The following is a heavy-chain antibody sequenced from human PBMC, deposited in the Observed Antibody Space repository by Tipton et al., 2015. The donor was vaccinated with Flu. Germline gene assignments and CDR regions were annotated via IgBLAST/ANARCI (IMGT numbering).Heavy chain of an antibody. V-gene: IGHV1-2*02. CDR2: INPNSGGT. J-gene: IGHJ5*02. CDR3: ATGKPTGYLGPAAGWFDT. CDR1: GYTLTGYY. Sequence: QSGAEMRKPGASVKVSCKASGYTLTGYYMHWVRQAPGQGLEWIGWINPNSGGTNSAQTFQGRVTMTRDTSINTAYMEMTSLTSDDTAVYYCATGKPTGYLGPAAGWFDTWGQGTLVSVSS. D-gene: IGHD6-13*01.